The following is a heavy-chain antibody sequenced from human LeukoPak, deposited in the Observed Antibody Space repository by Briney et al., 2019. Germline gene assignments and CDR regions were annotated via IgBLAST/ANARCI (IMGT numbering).Heavy chain of an antibody. V-gene: IGHV3-21*01. CDR1: GFTFSSYS. CDR3: ARDLNEYSSGWYASALFDY. J-gene: IGHJ4*02. Sequence: GGSLRLSCAASGFTFSSYSMSWVRQAPGKGLEWVSAISGSGGSTYYADSVKGRFTISRDNAKNSLYLQMNSLRAEDTAVYYCARDLNEYSSGWYASALFDYWGQGTLVTVSS. D-gene: IGHD6-19*01. CDR2: ISGSGGST.